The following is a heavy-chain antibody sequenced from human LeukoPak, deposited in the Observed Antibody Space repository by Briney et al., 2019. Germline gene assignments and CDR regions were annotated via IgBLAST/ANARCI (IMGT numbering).Heavy chain of an antibody. D-gene: IGHD6-6*01. CDR1: GFTFGSYE. V-gene: IGHV3-48*03. Sequence: GGSLRLSCAASGFTFGSYEMNWVRQAPGKGLEWVSYISSSGTTIYYADSVKGRFTISRDNAKSSLYLQMNSLRAEDTAVYYCARVYSSSPEDYWGQGTLVTVSS. J-gene: IGHJ4*02. CDR3: ARVYSSSPEDY. CDR2: ISSSGTTI.